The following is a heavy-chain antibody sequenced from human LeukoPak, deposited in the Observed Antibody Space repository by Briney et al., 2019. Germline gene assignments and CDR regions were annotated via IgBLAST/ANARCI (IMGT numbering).Heavy chain of an antibody. CDR2: IYYSGST. D-gene: IGHD1-26*01. CDR1: GGSISSYY. J-gene: IGHJ3*02. Sequence: PSETLSLTCTVSGGSISSYYWSWIRQPPGKGLEWIGYIYYSGSTNYNPSLKSRVTISVDTSKNQFSLKLSSVTAADTAVYYCAREELSYAFDIWGQGTMVTVSS. CDR3: AREELSYAFDI. V-gene: IGHV4-59*01.